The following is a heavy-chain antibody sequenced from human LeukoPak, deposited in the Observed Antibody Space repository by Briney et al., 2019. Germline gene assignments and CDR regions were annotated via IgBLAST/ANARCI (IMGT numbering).Heavy chain of an antibody. CDR1: GYTFTGYY. CDR3: ARGEGSSIDY. J-gene: IGHJ4*02. CDR2: INTSSGGT. V-gene: IGHV1-2*02. Sequence: ASVKVSCKASGYTFTGYYMHWVRQAPGQGLEWMGWINTSSGGTSYAQKLQGRVTITGDTSISTAYMELSSLTSGDTALYYCARGEGSSIDYWGQGTLVTVSS. D-gene: IGHD6-13*01.